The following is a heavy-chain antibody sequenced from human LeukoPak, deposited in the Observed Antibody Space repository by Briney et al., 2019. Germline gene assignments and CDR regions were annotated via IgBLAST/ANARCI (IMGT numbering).Heavy chain of an antibody. CDR3: ARDSPGSSRFYHYYGLDV. D-gene: IGHD6-6*01. J-gene: IGHJ6*02. Sequence: PGGSLRLSCAASRFAFSTYWMSWVRQAPGKGLEWVANIKEDGSEKYYVDSVKGRFTIYRDNAKNSLYLQMNRLRAEDTAVYYCARDSPGSSRFYHYYGLDVWRQGTTVTVSS. V-gene: IGHV3-7*05. CDR2: IKEDGSEK. CDR1: RFAFSTYW.